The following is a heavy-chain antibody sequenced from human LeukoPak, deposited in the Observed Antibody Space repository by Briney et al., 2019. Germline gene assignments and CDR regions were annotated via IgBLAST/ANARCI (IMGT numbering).Heavy chain of an antibody. J-gene: IGHJ4*02. V-gene: IGHV1-46*01. Sequence: RASVNVSCKASGYTFTSYYMHWVRQAPGQGLEWMGIINPSGGSTTYAQKFQGRVPMTRDTSTSTVYMELSSLRSEYTAVYYCARPYGDYWGQGTLVTVSS. CDR3: ARPYGDY. CDR2: INPSGGST. D-gene: IGHD4-17*01. CDR1: GYTFTSYY.